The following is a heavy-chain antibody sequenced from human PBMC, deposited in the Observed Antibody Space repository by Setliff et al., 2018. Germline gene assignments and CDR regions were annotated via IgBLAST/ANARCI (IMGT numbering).Heavy chain of an antibody. CDR2: INPDSGGT. J-gene: IGHJ4*02. Sequence: GASVKVSCKASGYTFTGYYMHWVRQAPGQGLEWMGRINPDSGGTNYAQKFQGRVTMTRDTSITAAYMVLSRLRSDDSAVYYCARGPSNYDLLTGCDCWGQGTLVTVSS. CDR3: ARGPSNYDLLTGCDC. V-gene: IGHV1-2*06. CDR1: GYTFTGYY. D-gene: IGHD3-9*01.